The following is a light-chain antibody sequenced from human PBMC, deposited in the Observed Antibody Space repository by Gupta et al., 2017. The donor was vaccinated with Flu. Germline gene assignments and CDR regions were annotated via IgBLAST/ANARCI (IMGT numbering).Light chain of an antibody. CDR3: QQYGSSPT. V-gene: IGKV3-20*01. CDR2: GAS. J-gene: IGKJ2*01. Sequence: EIVLTQSPGTLSLSPGERATLSCRASQSVGSSYLAWYQQKPGQAPRLLIYGASSRATGIPDRFSGSGSGTDFTLTSSRLEPEDFAVYYCQQYGSSPTFGQGTKLEIK. CDR1: QSVGSSY.